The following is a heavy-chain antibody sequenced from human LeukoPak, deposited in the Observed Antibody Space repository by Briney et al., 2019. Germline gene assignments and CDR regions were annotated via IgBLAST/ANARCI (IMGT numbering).Heavy chain of an antibody. V-gene: IGHV3-48*03. J-gene: IGHJ4*02. D-gene: IGHD5-18*01. CDR2: ISRGGGTI. CDR1: GFSFSNNE. Sequence: GGSLRLSCEASGFSFSNNEMNWVRQAPGRGLEWVSYISRGGGTIYYADSVKGRFTLSRDNVQNSLYLQMNSLRAEDTAVYYCASSTGYSYDYFDHWGQGTLVTVSS. CDR3: ASSTGYSYDYFDH.